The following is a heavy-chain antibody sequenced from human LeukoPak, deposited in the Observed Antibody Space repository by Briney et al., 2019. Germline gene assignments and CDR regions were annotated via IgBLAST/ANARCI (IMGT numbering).Heavy chain of an antibody. CDR1: GGSFSGYY. V-gene: IGHV4-34*01. D-gene: IGHD3-9*01. CDR2: INHSGST. J-gene: IGHJ5*02. Sequence: SETLSLTCAVYGGSFSGYYWSWIRQPPGKGLEWIGEINHSGSTNYNPSLKSRVTISVDTSKNQFSLKLSSVTAADTAVYYCARRWLTGFDPWGQEPWSPSPQ. CDR3: ARRWLTGFDP.